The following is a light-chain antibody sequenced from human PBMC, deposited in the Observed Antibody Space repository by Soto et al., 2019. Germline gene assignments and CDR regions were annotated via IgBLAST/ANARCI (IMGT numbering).Light chain of an antibody. CDR2: GAS. Sequence: EIVMTQSPANLSVSPGESAMLSCRASEYVNNNLAWYQHKPGQAPRLLIFGASTRATDTPARFSGSGSGTEFTLTISSPQSADSAVYYCQQYKKWPPWTFCQGTKVEIK. CDR1: EYVNNN. V-gene: IGKV3-15*01. CDR3: QQYKKWPPWT. J-gene: IGKJ1*01.